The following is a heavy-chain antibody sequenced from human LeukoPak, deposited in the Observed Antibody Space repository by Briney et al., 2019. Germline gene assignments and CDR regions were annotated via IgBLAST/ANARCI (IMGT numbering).Heavy chain of an antibody. CDR1: GGTFSSYA. CDR3: ARGGTPYYDFWSSAQPIDY. J-gene: IGHJ4*02. V-gene: IGHV1-69*01. D-gene: IGHD3-3*01. Sequence: SVKVSCKASGGTFSSYAISLVRQAPGQGLEWMGGIIPIFGTANYAQKFQGRVTITADESTSTAYMELSSLRSEDTAVYYCARGGTPYYDFWSSAQPIDYWGQGTLVTVSS. CDR2: IIPIFGTA.